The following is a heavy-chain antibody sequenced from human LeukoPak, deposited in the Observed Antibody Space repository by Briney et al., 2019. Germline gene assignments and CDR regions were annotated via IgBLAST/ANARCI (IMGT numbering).Heavy chain of an antibody. V-gene: IGHV3-48*03. J-gene: IGHJ4*02. Sequence: GGSLRLSCAASGFTFSSYEMNWVRQAPGKGLEWVSYFSSSGSNIYYADSVKGRFTISRDNAKISLYLQMNSLRAEDTAVYYCARDQGYCSGGSCYSLTDYWGQGTLVTVSS. D-gene: IGHD2-15*01. CDR1: GFTFSSYE. CDR2: FSSSGSNI. CDR3: ARDQGYCSGGSCYSLTDY.